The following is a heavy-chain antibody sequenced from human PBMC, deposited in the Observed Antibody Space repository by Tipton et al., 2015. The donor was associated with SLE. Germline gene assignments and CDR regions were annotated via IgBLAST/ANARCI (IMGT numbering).Heavy chain of an antibody. D-gene: IGHD3-3*01. CDR3: ARDSAVTIFGVDYYHGMDV. V-gene: IGHV4-30-2*06. J-gene: IGHJ6*02. CDR2: IYHTGRN. CDR1: GVSISSGGYS. Sequence: TLSLTCTVSGVSISSGGYSWSWIRQSPGKGLEWIAYIYHTGRNDSNPALKSRVTVSVDTSKNQFSLKLSSVTAADTAVYYCARDSAVTIFGVDYYHGMDVWGQGTTVTVSS.